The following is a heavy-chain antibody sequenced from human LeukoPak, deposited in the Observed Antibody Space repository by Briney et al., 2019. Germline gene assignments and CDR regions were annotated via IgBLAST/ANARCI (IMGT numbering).Heavy chain of an antibody. CDR3: AKDPRAGSGWGSFDY. J-gene: IGHJ4*02. CDR2: VSGSGDST. CDR1: GFTCRSYA. Sequence: PGGSLRRYGAASGFTCRSYALSWVRQAPGKGLEWVLGVSGSGDSTYYADSVKGRFSISRDNSKNTLWLQMNSLKDEDTAVYYCAKDPRAGSGWGSFDYWGQGTLVTVSS. D-gene: IGHD6-19*01. V-gene: IGHV3-23*01.